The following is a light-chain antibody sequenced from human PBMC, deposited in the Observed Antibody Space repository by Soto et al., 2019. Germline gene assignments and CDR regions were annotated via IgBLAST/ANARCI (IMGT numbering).Light chain of an antibody. V-gene: IGKV2-28*01. CDR2: LGS. Sequence: DIVMTQSPLSLPVTPGEPASISCRSSQSLLYSNGYNYLDWYLQKPGQSPQLLIYLGSSRASGVPDRFSGSRSGTDFTLKISRVEAEDVGVYYCMQALQTPYTFGQGTKLEIK. CDR3: MQALQTPYT. J-gene: IGKJ2*01. CDR1: QSLLYSNGYNY.